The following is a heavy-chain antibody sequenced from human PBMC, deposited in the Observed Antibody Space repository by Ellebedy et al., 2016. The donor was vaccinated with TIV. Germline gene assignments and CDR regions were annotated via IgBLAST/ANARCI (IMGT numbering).Heavy chain of an antibody. Sequence: SETLSLTCTVSGGSVSSNSYYWAWIRQPPGKGLEWIASIHYSGSTFYNPSLKSRVTISMDTSKNQFSLKLSSVAAADTAVYYCAKAGRGAVGSHDYWGQGSLVTVSS. CDR1: GGSVSSNSYY. D-gene: IGHD3-10*01. CDR3: AKAGRGAVGSHDY. J-gene: IGHJ4*02. CDR2: IHYSGST. V-gene: IGHV4-39*07.